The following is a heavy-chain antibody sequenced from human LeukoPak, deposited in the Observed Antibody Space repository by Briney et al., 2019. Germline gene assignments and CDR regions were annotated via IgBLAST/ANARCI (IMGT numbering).Heavy chain of an antibody. CDR2: INHSGST. CDR3: ARRSSRGYSFDY. V-gene: IGHV4-34*01. Sequence: KPAETLSLTCAVYGGSFSGYHWSWIRQPPGKGLEWIGEINHSGSTNYNPPLKSRVTISVDTSKNQFSLKLSSVTAADTAVYYCARRSSRGYSFDYWGQGTLVSVSS. CDR1: GGSFSGYH. D-gene: IGHD3-22*01. J-gene: IGHJ4*02.